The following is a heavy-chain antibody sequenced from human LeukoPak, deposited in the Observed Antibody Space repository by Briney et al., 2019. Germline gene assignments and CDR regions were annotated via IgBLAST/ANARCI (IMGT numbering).Heavy chain of an antibody. J-gene: IGHJ4*02. CDR1: GYRFTSYW. Sequence: GESLKISCKGSGYRFTSYWIGWVRQMPGKGLEWMGIIYPGDSDTRYSPSFQGQVTISADKSISTASLQWSSLKASDTAMYYCARQGRYCSGGNCYYRYFDYWGQGTLVTVSS. V-gene: IGHV5-51*01. CDR3: ARQGRYCSGGNCYYRYFDY. D-gene: IGHD2-15*01. CDR2: IYPGDSDT.